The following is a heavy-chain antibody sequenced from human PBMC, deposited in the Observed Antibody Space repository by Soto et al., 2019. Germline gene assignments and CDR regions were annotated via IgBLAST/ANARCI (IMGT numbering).Heavy chain of an antibody. CDR3: ARRGSQIHYGLDV. V-gene: IGHV1-8*01. D-gene: IGHD3-10*01. Sequence: QVQLVQSGAEVKKPGASVKVSCKSSGYTFTSYDINWVRQATGQGLEGMGWMNPNSGKTGYAQNFQGRVTMTRNTSISTAYMELGSLRSDDTAVYYCARRGSQIHYGLDVWGQGTTVTVSS. CDR2: MNPNSGKT. J-gene: IGHJ6*02. CDR1: GYTFTSYD.